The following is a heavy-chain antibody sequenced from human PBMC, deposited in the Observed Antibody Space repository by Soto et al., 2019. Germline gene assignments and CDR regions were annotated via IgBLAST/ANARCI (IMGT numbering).Heavy chain of an antibody. V-gene: IGHV4-34*01. Sequence: QVQLQQWGAGLLKPSETLSLTCAVYGGSFSGYYWSWIRQPPGKGLEWIGEINHSGSTNYNPSLKSRVTISVEPSKNQFSLKLSSVTAADTAVYYCARDRYYYGSGSYYYFDYWGQGTLVTVSS. CDR1: GGSFSGYY. CDR3: ARDRYYYGSGSYYYFDY. D-gene: IGHD3-10*01. J-gene: IGHJ4*02. CDR2: INHSGST.